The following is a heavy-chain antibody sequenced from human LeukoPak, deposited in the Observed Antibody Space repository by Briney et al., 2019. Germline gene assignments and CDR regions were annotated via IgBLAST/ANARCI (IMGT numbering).Heavy chain of an antibody. D-gene: IGHD3-10*01. V-gene: IGHV5-51*01. CDR2: IYPGDSDT. Sequence: GESLKISCKGSGYNFTSYWIGWVRQMPGKGLEWMGIIYPGDSDTRYSPSFQGQVTISADKSISTAYLQWSSLKASDTAMYYCARTTMVRGVIKELGYWGQGTLVTVSS. CDR3: ARTTMVRGVIKELGY. J-gene: IGHJ4*02. CDR1: GYNFTSYW.